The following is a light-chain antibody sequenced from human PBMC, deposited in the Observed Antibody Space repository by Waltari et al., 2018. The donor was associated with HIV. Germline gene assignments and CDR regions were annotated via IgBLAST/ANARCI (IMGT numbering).Light chain of an antibody. CDR3: AAWDDSLNGVV. CDR2: SNN. V-gene: IGLV1-44*01. Sequence: QSVLTQPPSASGTPGQRVTISCSGSNSNIGSNTVNWYQQLPGTAPKLLIYSNNQLPSGVPDRFSGSKSGTSASLAISGLQSEDEADYYWAAWDDSLNGVVFGGGTKLTVL. CDR1: NSNIGSNT. J-gene: IGLJ2*01.